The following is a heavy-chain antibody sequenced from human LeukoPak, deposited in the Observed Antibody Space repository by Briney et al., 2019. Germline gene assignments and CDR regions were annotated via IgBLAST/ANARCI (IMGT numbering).Heavy chain of an antibody. J-gene: IGHJ5*02. V-gene: IGHV1-8*03. Sequence: ASVKVSCKASGYTFTSYDINWVRQATGQGLEWMGWMNPNSGNTGYAQKFQGRVTITRNTSISTAYMELSSLRSEDTAVYYCARERRYCSSTSCRKGWFDPWGQGTLVTVSS. D-gene: IGHD2-2*01. CDR3: ARERRYCSSTSCRKGWFDP. CDR1: GYTFTSYD. CDR2: MNPNSGNT.